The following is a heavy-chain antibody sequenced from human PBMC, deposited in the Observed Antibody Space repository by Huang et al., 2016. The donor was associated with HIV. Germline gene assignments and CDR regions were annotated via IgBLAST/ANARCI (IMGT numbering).Heavy chain of an antibody. J-gene: IGHJ6*02. V-gene: IGHV5-51*01. CDR2: IYPGDADT. CDR1: GYRFRSNW. CDR3: ARLIGSPSFYYGLDV. D-gene: IGHD3-10*01. Sequence: EVQLVQSGAEVTTPGESLKISCKGSGYRFRSNWIGWVRQMPGKVLEWMGIIYPGDADTRYSPSFQGQVTISAEKSINTAYLQWSSLKASDTAMYYCARLIGSPSFYYGLDVWGQGTTVTVSS.